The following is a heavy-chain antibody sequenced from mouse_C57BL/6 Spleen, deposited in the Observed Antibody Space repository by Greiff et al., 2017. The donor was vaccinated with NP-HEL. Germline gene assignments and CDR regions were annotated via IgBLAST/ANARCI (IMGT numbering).Heavy chain of an antibody. D-gene: IGHD2-4*01. Sequence: QVQLKQPGAELVKPGASVKMSCKASGYTFTSYWITWVKQRPGQGLEWIGDIYPGSVSTNYNEKFKSKATLTVDTSSSTAYMQLSSLTSEDSAVYYCARDDYDAKGDYWGQGTSVTVSS. V-gene: IGHV1-55*01. CDR1: GYTFTSYW. J-gene: IGHJ4*01. CDR3: ARDDYDAKGDY. CDR2: IYPGSVST.